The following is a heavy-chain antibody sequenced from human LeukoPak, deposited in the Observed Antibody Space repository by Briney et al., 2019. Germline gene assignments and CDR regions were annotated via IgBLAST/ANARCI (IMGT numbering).Heavy chain of an antibody. CDR3: AKDLYSSSWYDAFDI. D-gene: IGHD6-13*01. J-gene: IGHJ3*02. Sequence: PGGSLRLSCAASGFSVNTYTMYWVRQAPGKGLEWVSAISGSGGSTYYADSVKGRFTISRDNSKNTLYLQMNSLRAEDTAVYYCAKDLYSSSWYDAFDIWGQGTMVTVSS. CDR1: GFSVNTYT. V-gene: IGHV3-23*01. CDR2: ISGSGGST.